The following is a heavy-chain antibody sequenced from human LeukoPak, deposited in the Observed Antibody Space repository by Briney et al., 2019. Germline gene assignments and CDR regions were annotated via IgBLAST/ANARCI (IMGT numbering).Heavy chain of an antibody. CDR1: GFPFCNFA. V-gene: IGHV3-48*01. D-gene: IGHD5-18*01. J-gene: IGHJ4*02. CDR2: ISGSRSTT. Sequence: GGSLRLSCAASGFPFCNFAMTWVRQAPGKGLEWVSYISGSRSTTYYADSVNGRFTISRDNAKNSLDLQMNSLRAEDTAVYYCARFPDTYGYFDSWGQGTLVTVSS. CDR3: ARFPDTYGYFDS.